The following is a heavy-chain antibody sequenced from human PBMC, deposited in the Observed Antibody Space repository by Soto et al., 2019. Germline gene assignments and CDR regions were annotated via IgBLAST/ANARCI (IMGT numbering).Heavy chain of an antibody. CDR2: ISAYNGNT. J-gene: IGHJ6*02. D-gene: IGHD4-17*01. Sequence: ASVKVSCKASGYTFTSYGISWVRQAPGQGLEWMGWISAYNGNTNYAQKLQGRVTMTTDTSTSTAYMELRSLRSDDTAVYYCARASDYGDLPLLLYYYYGMDVWGQGTTVTVSS. V-gene: IGHV1-18*01. CDR1: GYTFTSYG. CDR3: ARASDYGDLPLLLYYYYGMDV.